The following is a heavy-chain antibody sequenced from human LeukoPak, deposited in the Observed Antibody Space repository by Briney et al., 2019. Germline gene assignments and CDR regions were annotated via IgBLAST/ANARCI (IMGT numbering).Heavy chain of an antibody. J-gene: IGHJ4*02. CDR3: AKDFPGIAAAGTNYFDY. Sequence: PGGSLRLSCAASGFTFSSYGMHWVRQAPGKGLEWVAFIRYDGSNKYYADSVKGRFTISRDNSKNTLYLQMNSLRAEDTAVYYCAKDFPGIAAAGTNYFDYWGQGTLVTVSS. V-gene: IGHV3-30*02. CDR2: IRYDGSNK. CDR1: GFTFSSYG. D-gene: IGHD6-13*01.